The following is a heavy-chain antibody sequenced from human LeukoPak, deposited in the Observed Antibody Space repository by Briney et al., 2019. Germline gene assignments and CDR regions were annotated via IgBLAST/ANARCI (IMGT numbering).Heavy chain of an antibody. J-gene: IGHJ4*02. D-gene: IGHD6-19*01. CDR2: ISGSGGST. CDR3: AKDDGPLAVAGTLDY. V-gene: IGHV3-23*01. CDR1: GFAFNSQT. Sequence: GGSLRLSCAASGFAFNSQTMSWVRQAPGKGLEWVSAISGSGGSTYYADSVKGRFTISRDNSKNTLYLQMNSLRAEDTAVYYCAKDDGPLAVAGTLDYWGQGTLVTVSS.